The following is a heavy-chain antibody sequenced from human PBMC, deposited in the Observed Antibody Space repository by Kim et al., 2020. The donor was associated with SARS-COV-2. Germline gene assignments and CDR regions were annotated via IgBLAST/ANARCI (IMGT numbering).Heavy chain of an antibody. D-gene: IGHD2-15*01. CDR1: GFTFSSYA. Sequence: GGSLRLSCSASGFTFSSYAMHWVRQAPGKGLEYVSAISSNRGSTYYADSVKGRFTISRDNSKNTLYLQMSSLRAEDTAVYYCVKDLNGCSGGSCYSEFYGDGRRIDYWGQGTLVTVSS. CDR2: ISSNRGST. J-gene: IGHJ4*02. CDR3: VKDLNGCSGGSCYSEFYGDGRRIDY. V-gene: IGHV3-64D*06.